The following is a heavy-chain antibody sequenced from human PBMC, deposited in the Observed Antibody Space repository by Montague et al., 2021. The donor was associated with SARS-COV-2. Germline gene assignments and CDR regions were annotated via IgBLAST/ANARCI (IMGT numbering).Heavy chain of an antibody. V-gene: IGHV4-61*08. CDR2: IYNTGRT. CDR1: GGSVTGGDYY. D-gene: IGHD2-2*01. J-gene: IGHJ3*02. Sequence: SETLSLTCTVSGGSVTGGDYYWTWIRQPPGKGLEWIGYIYNTGRTNYNPSLKSRVTIPMDTSKNQLSLKVDSVSAADTAVYYCATEMPAYDVFDIWGQGTMVTVSS. CDR3: ATEMPAYDVFDI.